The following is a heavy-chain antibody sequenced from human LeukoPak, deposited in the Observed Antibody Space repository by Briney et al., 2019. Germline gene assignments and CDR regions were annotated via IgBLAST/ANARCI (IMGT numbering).Heavy chain of an antibody. CDR2: IYYSGST. Sequence: SETLSLTCNVSGGSISSYYWSWIRQPSGKGLEWIGYIYYSGSTNYNPSLKSRVTISVDTSKNQFSLKLSSVTAADTAVYYCARSADSSGYGGGYDYWGQGTLVTVSS. V-gene: IGHV4-59*01. CDR3: ARSADSSGYGGGYDY. D-gene: IGHD3-22*01. J-gene: IGHJ4*02. CDR1: GGSISSYY.